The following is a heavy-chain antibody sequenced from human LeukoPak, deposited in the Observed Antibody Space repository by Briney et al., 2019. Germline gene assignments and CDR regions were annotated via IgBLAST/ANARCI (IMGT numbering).Heavy chain of an antibody. V-gene: IGHV4-30-2*01. CDR3: ARVYGGNPYNWFDP. CDR2: IYHSGST. J-gene: IGHJ5*02. Sequence: SETLSLTCTISGYSISNGYSWSWIRQPPGKGLEWIGYIYHSGSTYYNPSLKSRVTISVDRSKNQFSLKLSSVTAADTAVYYCARVYGGNPYNWFDPWGQGTLVTVSS. CDR1: GYSISNGYS. D-gene: IGHD4-23*01.